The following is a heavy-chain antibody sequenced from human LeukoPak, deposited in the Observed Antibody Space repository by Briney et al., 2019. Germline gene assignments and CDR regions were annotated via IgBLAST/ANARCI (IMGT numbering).Heavy chain of an antibody. V-gene: IGHV4-34*01. D-gene: IGHD2-15*01. Sequence: SETLSLTCAAYGESFSAYFWNWIRQAPGKPLEYIGEINHRGSSHYNPSLKTRVTLSVDTSKNQFSLKLTSVTAADTAVCFCARGSSFDGYCSAGACDAGYYDSWGQGTPVTVSS. CDR2: INHRGSS. CDR3: ARGSSFDGYCSAGACDAGYYDS. J-gene: IGHJ4*02. CDR1: GESFSAYF.